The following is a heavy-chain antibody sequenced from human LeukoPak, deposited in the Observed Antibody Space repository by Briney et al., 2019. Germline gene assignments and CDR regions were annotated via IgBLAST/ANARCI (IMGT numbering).Heavy chain of an antibody. D-gene: IGHD3-10*01. CDR2: IKQDGSEK. J-gene: IGHJ4*02. CDR1: GFTFSNSW. Sequence: QSGGSLRLSCAASGFTFSNSWMSWVRQAPGKGLEWVANIKQDGSEKYYVDSVKGRFTISRDNAKNSLCLQMNSLRAEDTAVYYCARGGPFGGYWGQGTLVTVSS. CDR3: ARGGPFGGY. V-gene: IGHV3-7*03.